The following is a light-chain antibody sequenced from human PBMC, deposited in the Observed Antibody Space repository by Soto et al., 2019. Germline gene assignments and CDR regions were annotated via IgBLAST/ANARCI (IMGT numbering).Light chain of an antibody. V-gene: IGKV3-15*01. Sequence: EIVMTQSPATLSVSPGERATISCRASQSVNSNLAWYQQKPGQAPRLLIYGSSTRATGIPARFSGSGSGTEFTLTISSLQPADFAVYYCQQYNNWPPWTFGQGTKVEIK. CDR1: QSVNSN. CDR2: GSS. CDR3: QQYNNWPPWT. J-gene: IGKJ1*01.